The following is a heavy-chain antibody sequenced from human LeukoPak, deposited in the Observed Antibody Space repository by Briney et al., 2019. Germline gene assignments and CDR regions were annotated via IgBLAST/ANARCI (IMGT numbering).Heavy chain of an antibody. J-gene: IGHJ3*02. CDR3: ANGKGIAEAFDM. Sequence: HPGGSLRLSCAASGFTFTTYAVNWVRQSPGKGLEWVSTISSSGADTYYADSVKGRFTISRDNSKNTLDLQMHSLRAEDTAVYYCANGKGIAEAFDMWGQGTTVTVSS. CDR1: GFTFTTYA. D-gene: IGHD2-21*01. V-gene: IGHV3-23*01. CDR2: ISSSGADT.